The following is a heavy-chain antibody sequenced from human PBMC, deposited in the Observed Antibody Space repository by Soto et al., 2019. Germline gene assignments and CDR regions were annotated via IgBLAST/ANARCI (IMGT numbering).Heavy chain of an antibody. CDR1: GFTLSSYG. Sequence: QVQLVESGGGVVQPGRSLRLSCVVSGFTLSSYGMHWVRQAPGKGLEWVAVISYDGSNKYYADSVKGRFTISRDNSKNTLYLQMNSLRAEDTAVYYCAAWNYTNLNFDYWGQGTLVTVSS. V-gene: IGHV3-30*03. D-gene: IGHD1-7*01. J-gene: IGHJ4*02. CDR3: AAWNYTNLNFDY. CDR2: ISYDGSNK.